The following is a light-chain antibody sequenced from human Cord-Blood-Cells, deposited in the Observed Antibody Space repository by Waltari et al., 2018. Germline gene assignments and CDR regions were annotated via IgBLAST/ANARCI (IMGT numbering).Light chain of an antibody. CDR3: QQSYSTPWT. V-gene: IGKV1-39*01. Sequence: DIQMTQSQSSLSASVGDRVIITCRASQSISSYLNWYQQKPGKAPKLLIYAASSLQSGVPSRFSGSGSGTDFTLTISSLQPEDFATYYCQQSYSTPWTFGQGTKVEIK. CDR1: QSISSY. J-gene: IGKJ1*01. CDR2: AAS.